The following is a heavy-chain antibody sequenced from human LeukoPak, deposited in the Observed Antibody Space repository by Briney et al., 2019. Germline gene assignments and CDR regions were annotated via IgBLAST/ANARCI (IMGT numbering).Heavy chain of an antibody. CDR3: ARRLAGVGATGGWFDP. D-gene: IGHD1-26*01. CDR1: GGSIGSSSYY. J-gene: IGHJ5*02. CDR2: IYYSGST. V-gene: IGHV4-39*01. Sequence: SETLSLTCTVSGGSIGSSSYYWGWIRQPPGKGLEWIGSIYYSGSTYYNPSLKSRVTISVDTSKNQFSLKLSSVTAADTAVYYCARRLAGVGATGGWFDPWGQGTLVTVSS.